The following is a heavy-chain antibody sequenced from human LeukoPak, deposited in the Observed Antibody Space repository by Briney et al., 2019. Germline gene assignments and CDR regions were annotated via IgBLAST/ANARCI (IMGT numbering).Heavy chain of an antibody. CDR2: INPSGGST. CDR1: GYTFTSYY. J-gene: IGHJ6*03. CDR3: ARDHVARTIKSHYYYYMDV. D-gene: IGHD1-14*01. V-gene: IGHV1-46*01. Sequence: ASVKVSCKASGYTFTSYYMHWVRQAPGQGLKWMGIINPSGGSTSYAQKFQGRVTMTRDMSTSTVYMELSSLRSEDTAVYYCARDHVARTIKSHYYYYMDVWGKGTTVTVSS.